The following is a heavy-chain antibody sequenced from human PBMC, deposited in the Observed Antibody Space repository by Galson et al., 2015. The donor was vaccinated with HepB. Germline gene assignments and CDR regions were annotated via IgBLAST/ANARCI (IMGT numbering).Heavy chain of an antibody. CDR1: GFTFSSYG. CDR3: AKDLMYYDSSGPIDY. CDR2: IWYDGSNK. Sequence: SLRLSCAASGFTFSSYGMHWVRQAPGKGLEWVAVIWYDGSNKYYADSVKGRFTNSRDNSKNTLYLQMNSLRAEDTAVYYCAKDLMYYDSSGPIDYWGQGTLVTVSS. D-gene: IGHD3-22*01. J-gene: IGHJ4*02. V-gene: IGHV3-33*06.